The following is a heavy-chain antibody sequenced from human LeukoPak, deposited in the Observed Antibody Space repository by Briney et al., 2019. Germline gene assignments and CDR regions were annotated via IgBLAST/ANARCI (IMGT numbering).Heavy chain of an antibody. CDR2: INHSGST. J-gene: IGHJ4*02. CDR1: GGSFSGYY. V-gene: IGHV4-34*01. D-gene: IGHD3-3*01. CDR3: ARGTDLKPFDY. Sequence: SETLSLTCAVYGGSFSGYYWSWIRQPPGKGLEWIGEINHSGSTNYNPSLKSRVTLSVDTSKNQFSLKLSSVTAADTAVYYCARGTDLKPFDYWGQGTLVTVSS.